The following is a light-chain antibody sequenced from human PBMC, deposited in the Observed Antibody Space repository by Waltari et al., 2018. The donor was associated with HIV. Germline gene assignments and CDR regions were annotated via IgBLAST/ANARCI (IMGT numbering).Light chain of an antibody. CDR2: DVS. V-gene: IGLV2-14*03. CDR1: SSAVGGYNY. Sequence: QSALTQPASVSGSPGQSLTISCTGTSSAVGGYNYVSWYQHHPGKAPKLMIYDVSNRPSGVSNRFSGSKSGNTASLTISGLQAEDEADYYCSSYTSSSTLEVFGGGTKLTVL. CDR3: SSYTSSSTLEV. J-gene: IGLJ2*01.